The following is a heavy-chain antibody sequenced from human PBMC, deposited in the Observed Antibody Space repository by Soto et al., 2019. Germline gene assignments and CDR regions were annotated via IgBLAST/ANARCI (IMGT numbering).Heavy chain of an antibody. J-gene: IGHJ4*02. CDR1: GYTFTSYG. D-gene: IGHD1-26*01. CDR2: INTYNGNI. V-gene: IGHV1-18*01. CDR3: ARERGGYKHFDY. Sequence: QVQLVQSGAEVKKPGASVKVSCKVSGYTFTSYGISWVRQAPGQGLEWMGWINTYNGNINYAQKLQGTVTMTPDTSTSTAYMELRRLRSDDTALSYCARERGGYKHFDYWGQGTLVTVSS.